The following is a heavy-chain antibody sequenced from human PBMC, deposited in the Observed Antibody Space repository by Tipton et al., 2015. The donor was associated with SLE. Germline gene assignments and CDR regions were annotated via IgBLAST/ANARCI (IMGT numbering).Heavy chain of an antibody. V-gene: IGHV1-69*05. CDR2: SIAVFGTP. J-gene: IGHJ4*02. Sequence: QSGAEVKKPGSSVKVSCKASGGTFNTYSIAWVRQAPGQGLEWMGGSIAVFGTPKYAQRFQDRVSITTDESTSTAYMELSSLRSEDTAVYYCARGEGYSRPYYFDYWGQGTLVTVSS. D-gene: IGHD6-13*01. CDR1: GGTFNTYS. CDR3: ARGEGYSRPYYFDY.